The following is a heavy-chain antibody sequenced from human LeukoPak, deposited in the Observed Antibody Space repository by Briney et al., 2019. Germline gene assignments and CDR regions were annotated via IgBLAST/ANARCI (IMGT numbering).Heavy chain of an antibody. CDR2: FDPEDGET. V-gene: IGHV1-24*01. CDR1: GYTLTELS. Sequence: ASVKVSCKVSGYTLTELSMHWVRQAPGKGLEWMGGFDPEDGETIYAQKFRGRVTMTEDTSTDTAYMELSSLRSKDTAVYYCATARYFDWGFFDYWGQGTLVTVSS. D-gene: IGHD3-9*01. CDR3: ATARYFDWGFFDY. J-gene: IGHJ4*02.